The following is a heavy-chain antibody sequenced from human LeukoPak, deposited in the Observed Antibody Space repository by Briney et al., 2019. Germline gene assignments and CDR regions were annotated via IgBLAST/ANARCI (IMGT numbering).Heavy chain of an antibody. J-gene: IGHJ4*02. CDR2: INPNSGGT. CDR1: GYTFTGYY. Sequence: ASVKVSCKASGYTFTGYYIHWVRQAPGQGLEWMGWINPNSGGTNSAQKFQGRVTMTRDTSISTAYMELARLRSDDAAVYYCARSDTSGFGVGYWGQGTLVTVSS. V-gene: IGHV1-2*02. D-gene: IGHD3-22*01. CDR3: ARSDTSGFGVGY.